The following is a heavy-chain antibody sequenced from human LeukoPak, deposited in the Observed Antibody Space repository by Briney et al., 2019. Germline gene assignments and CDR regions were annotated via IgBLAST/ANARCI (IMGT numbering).Heavy chain of an antibody. D-gene: IGHD2-21*02. V-gene: IGHV1-2*02. CDR2: INPNSGGT. Sequence: ASVKVSCKASGYTFTSYYMHWVRQAPGQGLEWMGWINPNSGGTNYAQNFQGRVTMTRDTSITTAYMDLSRLRSDDTAVYYCARARLAYCGSDCYSGVDYWGQGTLVTVSS. J-gene: IGHJ4*02. CDR1: GYTFTSYY. CDR3: ARARLAYCGSDCYSGVDY.